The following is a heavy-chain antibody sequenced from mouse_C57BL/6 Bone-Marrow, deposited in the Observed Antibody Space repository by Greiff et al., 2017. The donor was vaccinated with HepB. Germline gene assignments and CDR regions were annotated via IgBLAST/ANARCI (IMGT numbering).Heavy chain of an antibody. CDR2: IYPRRGNT. V-gene: IGHV1-81*01. J-gene: IGHJ3*01. Sequence: VQLQLSGAELARPGASVKLSCKAAGYTFTSYGISWVKQRTGQDLEWLGEIYPRRGNTNYNEKFKGKATMTADKSPSTAYMELRSLTSEDSAVYFCSRGGSLWSVAYWGQGTLVTVSA. CDR3: SRGGSLWSVAY. D-gene: IGHD1-1*02. CDR1: GYTFTSYG.